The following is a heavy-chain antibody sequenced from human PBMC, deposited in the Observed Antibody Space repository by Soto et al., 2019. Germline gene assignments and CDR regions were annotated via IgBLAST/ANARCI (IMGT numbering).Heavy chain of an antibody. CDR2: IWYDGSNK. CDR3: ARDSSSGYHDS. CDR1: GFTFSSDG. V-gene: IGHV3-33*01. Sequence: ESGGGVVQPGRSLRLSCAASGFTFSSDGMHWVRQAPGKGLEWVAVIWYDGSNKYYADSVKGRFTISRDNSKNTLYLQMNSLRAEDTAVYYCARDSSSGYHDSWGQGTLVTVSS. D-gene: IGHD3-22*01. J-gene: IGHJ4*02.